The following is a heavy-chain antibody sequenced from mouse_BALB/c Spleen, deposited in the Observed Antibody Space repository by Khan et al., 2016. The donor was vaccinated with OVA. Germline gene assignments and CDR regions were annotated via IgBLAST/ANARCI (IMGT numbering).Heavy chain of an antibody. CDR2: IYPGSGST. V-gene: IGHV1-77*01. CDR1: GYSFTDYI. Sequence: QVQLQQSGPELVKPGASVKMSCKASGYSFTDYIISWVKQRTGQGLQWIGEIYPGSGSTYSNEKFKGKASLTADKSSNTAYMQLSSLTSEDFAVYFGARRDYGSSYAGFAYWGQGTLVTVST. CDR3: ARRDYGSSYAGFAY. J-gene: IGHJ3*01. D-gene: IGHD1-1*01.